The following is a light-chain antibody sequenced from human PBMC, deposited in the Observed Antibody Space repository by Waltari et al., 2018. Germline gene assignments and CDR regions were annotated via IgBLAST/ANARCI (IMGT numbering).Light chain of an antibody. J-gene: IGLJ2*01. CDR3: NSRDSSGNHRVV. CDR2: GKN. V-gene: IGLV3-19*01. Sequence: SAELTQDPAVSVALGQTVRITCQGDRLRSYYASWYQPKPGQAPVLVIYGKNNRPSGIPDRFSGSSSGNTASLTITGAQAEDEADYYCNSRDSSGNHRVVFGGGTKLTVL. CDR1: RLRSYY.